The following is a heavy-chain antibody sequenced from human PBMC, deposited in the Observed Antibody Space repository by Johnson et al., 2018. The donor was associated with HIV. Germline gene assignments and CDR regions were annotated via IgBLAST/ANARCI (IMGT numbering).Heavy chain of an antibody. V-gene: IGHV3-7*05. J-gene: IGHJ3*02. Sequence: EVLLLESGGALVQPGGSLRLSCATSGFIFGNYWMTWIRQAPGKGLEWVANIDLGGSLTNYADSVKGRFTISRDNAKNSLSLQMHSLRAEDTAVYYCAREREDYGLDIWGQGTMVTVSS. CDR2: IDLGGSLT. D-gene: IGHD4/OR15-4a*01. CDR1: GFIFGNYW. CDR3: AREREDYGLDI.